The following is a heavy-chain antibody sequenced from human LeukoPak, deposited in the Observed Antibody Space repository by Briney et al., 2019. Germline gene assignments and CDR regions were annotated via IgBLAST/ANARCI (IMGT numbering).Heavy chain of an antibody. V-gene: IGHV3-21*01. CDR1: GFTFSYYT. Sequence: GGSLRLSRAASGFTFSYYTMSWVRQAPGKGLEWVSSISSTGSSIYYADSVKGRFTISRDNAKNSLYLQMSSLRVEDTAVYYCARDDVAWNDVHWFDPWGQGTLVTVSS. CDR2: ISSTGSSI. J-gene: IGHJ5*02. CDR3: ARDDVAWNDVHWFDP. D-gene: IGHD1-1*01.